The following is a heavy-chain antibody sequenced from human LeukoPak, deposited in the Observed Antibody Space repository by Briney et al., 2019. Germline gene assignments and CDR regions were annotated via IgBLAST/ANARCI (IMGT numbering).Heavy chain of an antibody. D-gene: IGHD6-13*01. J-gene: IGHJ6*02. CDR2: TYSDGST. V-gene: IGHV3-66*01. Sequence: PGGSLRLSCVASGFTVSSNFWTWVRRAPGKGLEWVSITYSDGSTYYADSVKGRFTISRDSSNNPVYLQMNSLRAEDTALYYCASDSEQQVDAPDVWGQGTTVTVSS. CDR3: ASDSEQQVDAPDV. CDR1: GFTVSSNF.